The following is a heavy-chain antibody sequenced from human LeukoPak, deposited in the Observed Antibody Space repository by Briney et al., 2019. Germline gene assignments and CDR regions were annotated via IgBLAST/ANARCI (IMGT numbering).Heavy chain of an antibody. D-gene: IGHD3-10*01. CDR2: IYHSGST. Sequence: PSGTLSLTCAVSGDSISNSNWWSWVRQPPGKGLEWIGEIYHSGSTNYNPSLKSRVTISVDKSKNQVSLELSSVTAADTALYFCAREHIYGSGSYYIDYWGQGTLVTVSS. CDR1: GDSISNSNW. V-gene: IGHV4-4*02. CDR3: AREHIYGSGSYYIDY. J-gene: IGHJ4*02.